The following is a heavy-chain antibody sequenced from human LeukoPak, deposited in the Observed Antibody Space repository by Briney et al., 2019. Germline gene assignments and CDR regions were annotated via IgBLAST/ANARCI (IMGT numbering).Heavy chain of an antibody. CDR1: GGSISSSNW. Sequence: PSGTLSLTCAVSGGSISSSNWWSWVRQPPGKGLEWIGEIYHSGSTNYNPSLKSRVTISVDKSKNQFSLKLSSVTAADTAVYYCARGLSDYYDSSGYNYYYYGMDVWGQGTTVTVSS. V-gene: IGHV4-4*02. J-gene: IGHJ6*02. D-gene: IGHD3-22*01. CDR3: ARGLSDYYDSSGYNYYYYGMDV. CDR2: IYHSGST.